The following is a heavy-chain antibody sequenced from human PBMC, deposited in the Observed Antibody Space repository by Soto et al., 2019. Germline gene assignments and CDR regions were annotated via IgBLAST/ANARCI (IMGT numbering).Heavy chain of an antibody. CDR3: ARGRGTMVRGVWFDP. D-gene: IGHD3-10*01. Sequence: SETLSLTCAVYGGSFSGYYWTWIRQPPGTGLEWIGEINHSGSTNYNPSLKSRVTISVDTSKNQFSLKLSSVTAADTAVYCCARGRGTMVRGVWFDPWGQGTLVTVAS. V-gene: IGHV4-34*01. CDR1: GGSFSGYY. J-gene: IGHJ5*02. CDR2: INHSGST.